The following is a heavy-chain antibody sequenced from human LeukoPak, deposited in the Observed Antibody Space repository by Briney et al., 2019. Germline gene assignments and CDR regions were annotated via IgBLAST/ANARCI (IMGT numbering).Heavy chain of an antibody. CDR2: TSGSGAST. D-gene: IGHD5-24*01. Sequence: PTGGSLRLSCAASGFTFSTYAMSWVRQAPGKGLEWVSGTSGSGASTYYADSVKGRFTISRDNSKNTLYLQMNSLRAEDTAVYYCAKQDVGMATILGVFDIWGQGTMVTVSS. CDR3: AKQDVGMATILGVFDI. V-gene: IGHV3-23*01. CDR1: GFTFSTYA. J-gene: IGHJ3*02.